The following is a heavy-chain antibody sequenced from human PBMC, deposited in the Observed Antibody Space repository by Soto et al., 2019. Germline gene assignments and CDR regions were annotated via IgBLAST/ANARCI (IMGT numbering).Heavy chain of an antibody. J-gene: IGHJ4*02. D-gene: IGHD2-15*01. CDR3: AKDQVRVVVAAAFDY. CDR1: GFTFSDYY. CDR2: ISSSSSYT. Sequence: PGGSLRLSCAASGFTFSDYYMSWIRQAPGKGLEWVSYISSSSSYTNYADSVKGRFTISRDNSKNTLYLQMNSLRAEDTAVYYCAKDQVRVVVAAAFDYWGQGTLVTVSS. V-gene: IGHV3-11*06.